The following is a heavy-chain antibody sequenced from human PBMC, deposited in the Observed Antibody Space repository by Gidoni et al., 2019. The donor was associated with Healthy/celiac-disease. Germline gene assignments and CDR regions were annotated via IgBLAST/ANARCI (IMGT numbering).Heavy chain of an antibody. CDR3: ARGGRGRYYYYYGMDV. V-gene: IGHV4-59*01. Sequence: QVQLQESGPGLVKPSETLSLTCTVSGGPISSYYWTWIRQPPGKGLEWIGYIYYSGSTNYNPSLKSRVTIAVDTSKNQFSLKLSSVTAANTAVYYWARGGRGRYYYYYGMDVWGQGTTVTVSS. CDR2: IYYSGST. J-gene: IGHJ6*02. CDR1: GGPISSYY.